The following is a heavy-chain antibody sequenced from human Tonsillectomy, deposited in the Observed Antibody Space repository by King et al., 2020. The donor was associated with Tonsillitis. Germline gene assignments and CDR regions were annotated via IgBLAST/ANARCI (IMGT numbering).Heavy chain of an antibody. V-gene: IGHV1-2*02. CDR3: ARARGGGYLFAY. Sequence: VQLVQSGAEVKKPGASVKVSCKASGYTFTGYYIHWVRQAPGQGLEWRGWINPNSGCTDYTQKFQGRVTMTRDTFITTAYMDLSRLRSDDTALYDCARARGGGYLFAYWGQGTLVTVSS. D-gene: IGHD1-26*01. CDR1: GYTFTGYY. J-gene: IGHJ4*02. CDR2: INPNSGCT.